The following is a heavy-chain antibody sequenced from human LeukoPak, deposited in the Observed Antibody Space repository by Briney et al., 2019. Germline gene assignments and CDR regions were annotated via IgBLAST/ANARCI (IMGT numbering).Heavy chain of an antibody. CDR3: ARDLYDFWSGYYLDY. V-gene: IGHV4-61*02. J-gene: IGHJ4*02. Sequence: SQTLSLTCTVSGGSISRGSYYWSWIRQPAGKGLEWIGRIYTSGSTNYNPSLKSRVTISVDTSKNQFSLKLSSVTAADTAVYYCARDLYDFWSGYYLDYWGQGTLVTVSS. D-gene: IGHD3-3*01. CDR2: IYTSGST. CDR1: GGSISRGSYY.